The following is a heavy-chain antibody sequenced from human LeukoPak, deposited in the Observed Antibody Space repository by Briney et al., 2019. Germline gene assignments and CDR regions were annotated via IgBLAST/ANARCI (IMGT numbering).Heavy chain of an antibody. J-gene: IGHJ3*02. Sequence: PSETQSLTCAVSGGSISSSNWWSWVRQPPGKGLEWIGEIYHSGSTNYNPSLKSRVTISVDKSKNQFSLKLSSVTAADTAVYHCARARTTVTTFNDAFDIWGQGTMVTVSS. V-gene: IGHV4-4*02. D-gene: IGHD4-17*01. CDR1: GGSISSSNW. CDR3: ARARTTVTTFNDAFDI. CDR2: IYHSGST.